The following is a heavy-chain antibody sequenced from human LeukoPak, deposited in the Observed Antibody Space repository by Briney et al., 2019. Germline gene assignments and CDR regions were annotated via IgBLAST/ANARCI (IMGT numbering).Heavy chain of an antibody. Sequence: PGGSLRLSCAASGFTFSGYWMTWVRQAPGKGLEWVANIKQDGSEKYYVDPVKGRFTISRDNAKNSLYLQMNSLRAEDTAVYYCARDHLSRFDFWGQGTLVTVSS. CDR3: ARDHLSRFDF. J-gene: IGHJ4*02. CDR1: GFTFSGYW. V-gene: IGHV3-7*01. D-gene: IGHD3-3*02. CDR2: IKQDGSEK.